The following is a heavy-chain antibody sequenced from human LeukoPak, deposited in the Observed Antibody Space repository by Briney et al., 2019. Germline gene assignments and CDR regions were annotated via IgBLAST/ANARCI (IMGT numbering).Heavy chain of an antibody. CDR3: ASLRAVAGTDRTDY. V-gene: IGHV4-34*01. CDR2: INHSGST. D-gene: IGHD6-19*01. J-gene: IGHJ4*02. CDR1: GGSFSGYY. Sequence: SETLSLTCAVYGGSFSGYYWSWIRQPPGKGLGWIGEINHSGSTNYNPSLKSRVTISVDTSKNQFSLKLSSVTAADTAVYYCASLRAVAGTDRTDYWGQGTLVTVSS.